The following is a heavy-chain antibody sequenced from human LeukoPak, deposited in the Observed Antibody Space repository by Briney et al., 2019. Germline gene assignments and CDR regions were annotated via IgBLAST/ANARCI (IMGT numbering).Heavy chain of an antibody. CDR3: ANSDDSSGYSDDY. J-gene: IGHJ4*02. D-gene: IGHD3-22*01. CDR1: GFTFSNYG. V-gene: IGHV3-30*02. Sequence: GGSLRLSCAASGFTFSNYGIHWVRQAPGKGLQWVTFIRYDGSNKYYADSVKGRFTISRDNSKNTLYLQMNSLRAEDTAVYYCANSDDSSGYSDDYWGQGTLVTVSS. CDR2: IRYDGSNK.